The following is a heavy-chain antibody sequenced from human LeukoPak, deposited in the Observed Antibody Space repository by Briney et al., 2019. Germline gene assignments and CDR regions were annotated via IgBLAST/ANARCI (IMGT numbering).Heavy chain of an antibody. Sequence: PSETLSLTCTVSGGSISSGGYYWSWIRQHPGKGLEWIGYIYYSGSTYYNPSLKSRVTISVDKSKNQFSLKLSSVTAADTAVYYCARAPRIVGAPSFDYWGQGTLVTVSS. V-gene: IGHV4-31*03. CDR3: ARAPRIVGAPSFDY. D-gene: IGHD1-26*01. CDR1: GGSISSGGYY. J-gene: IGHJ4*02. CDR2: IYYSGST.